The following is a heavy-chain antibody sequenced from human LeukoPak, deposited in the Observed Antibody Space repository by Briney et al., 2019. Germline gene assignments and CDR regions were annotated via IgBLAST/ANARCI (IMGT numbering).Heavy chain of an antibody. V-gene: IGHV1-18*01. CDR2: ISAYNGNT. Sequence: ASVKVSCKASGYTFTSYGISWVRQAPGQGLEWMGWISAYNGNTNYAQKLQGRVTMTTDTSTSTAYMELRSLRSDDTAVHYCARRSGSYSLYDYYYYYMDVWGKGTTVTVSS. CDR1: GYTFTSYG. CDR3: ARRSGSYSLYDYYYYYMDV. J-gene: IGHJ6*03. D-gene: IGHD1-26*01.